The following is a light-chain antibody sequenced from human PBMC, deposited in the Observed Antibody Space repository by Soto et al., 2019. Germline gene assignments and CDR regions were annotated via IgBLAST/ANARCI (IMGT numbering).Light chain of an antibody. Sequence: ETVMTQSPATLSVSPGERATLACRASQSVSSNLAWYQHKQCQPPRLLIYDISTRATGIPTRFSGSGSGTEFTLTISSLQSEDFAVYYCQQYNSWPLTFGGGTKVEIK. CDR3: QQYNSWPLT. V-gene: IGKV3D-15*01. CDR1: QSVSSN. CDR2: DIS. J-gene: IGKJ4*01.